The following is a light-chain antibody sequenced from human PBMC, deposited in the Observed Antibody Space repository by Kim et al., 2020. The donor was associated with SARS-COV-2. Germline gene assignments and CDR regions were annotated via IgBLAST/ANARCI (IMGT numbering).Light chain of an antibody. CDR2: DAS. CDR3: QQRSNYA. Sequence: TLSVSPGERATRSCRASQSVSSYLAWYQQKPGQAPRLLIYDASNRATGIPARFSGSGSGTDFTLTISSLEPEDFAVYFCQQRSNYAFGQGTKLEI. CDR1: QSVSSY. V-gene: IGKV3-11*01. J-gene: IGKJ2*01.